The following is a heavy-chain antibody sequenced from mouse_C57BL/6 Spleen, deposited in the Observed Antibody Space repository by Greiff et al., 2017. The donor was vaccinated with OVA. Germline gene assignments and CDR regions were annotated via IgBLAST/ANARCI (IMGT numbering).Heavy chain of an antibody. CDR3: ARGGSSGYSPLAY. CDR1: GYSITSGYF. Sequence: EVKLLESGPGLVKPSQSLSLTCSVTGYSITSGYFWNWIRQFPGNKLEWMGYISYDGSNNYNPSLKNRISITRDTSKNQFFLKLNSVTTEDTATYYCARGGSSGYSPLAYWGQGTLVTVSA. J-gene: IGHJ3*01. CDR2: ISYDGSN. D-gene: IGHD3-2*02. V-gene: IGHV3-6*01.